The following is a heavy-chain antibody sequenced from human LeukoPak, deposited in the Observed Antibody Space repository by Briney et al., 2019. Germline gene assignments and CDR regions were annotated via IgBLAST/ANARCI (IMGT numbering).Heavy chain of an antibody. CDR1: GFTFSSFA. CDR3: AKKRDAFDI. CDR2: LTDSGGTT. Sequence: GGSLRLSCSASGFTFSSFAMSWVRQAPGKRPEWVSSLTDSGGTTYYVDSVKGRFTISRDNSKNTLYLHMNSLRAEDTAMYYCAKKRDAFDIWGQGTVVAVSS. D-gene: IGHD5-24*01. V-gene: IGHV3-23*01. J-gene: IGHJ3*02.